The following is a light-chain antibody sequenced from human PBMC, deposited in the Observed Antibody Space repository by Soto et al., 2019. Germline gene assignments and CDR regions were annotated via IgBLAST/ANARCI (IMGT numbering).Light chain of an antibody. CDR2: YDS. CDR3: QVWDIGRGVA. CDR1: NIGSKS. V-gene: IGLV3-21*04. J-gene: IGLJ2*01. Sequence: SYVLTQAPSVSVAPGKTATITCGGNNIGSKSVHWYQQKPGQAPVLVIYYDSDRPSGIPERFSGSNSGSTATLTISRVEAGDEADYYCQVWDIGRGVAFGGGTKVTGL.